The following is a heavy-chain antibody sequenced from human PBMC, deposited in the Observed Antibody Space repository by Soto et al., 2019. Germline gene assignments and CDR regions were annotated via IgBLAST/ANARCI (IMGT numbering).Heavy chain of an antibody. CDR3: AHRQGGYNWNDGDFDY. J-gene: IGHJ4*02. CDR1: GFSLSTGGVG. V-gene: IGHV2-5*02. Sequence: QITLKESGPTLVKPTQTLTLTCTFSGFSLSTGGVGVGWIRQPPGEALEYLSLIYWDDDKRYSPSPKSRLNITKDTSKNLVVLTMTNMDPVDTATYYCAHRQGGYNWNDGDFDYWGQGTLVTVSS. CDR2: IYWDDDK. D-gene: IGHD1-1*01.